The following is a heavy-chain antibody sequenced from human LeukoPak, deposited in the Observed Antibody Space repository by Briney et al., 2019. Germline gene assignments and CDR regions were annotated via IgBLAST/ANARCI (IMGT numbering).Heavy chain of an antibody. CDR3: ARHYSSGTYPLDY. J-gene: IGHJ4*02. D-gene: IGHD3-10*01. CDR2: IYYTGST. Sequence: SETLPLTCAVSSGSISGSYWSWIRQPPGKGLEWIGHIYYTGSTNYNPSFKSRVTMSLDRSKNQFSLKVRSVTAADTAVYYCARHYSSGTYPLDYWGQGTLVTVSS. CDR1: SGSISGSY. V-gene: IGHV4-59*08.